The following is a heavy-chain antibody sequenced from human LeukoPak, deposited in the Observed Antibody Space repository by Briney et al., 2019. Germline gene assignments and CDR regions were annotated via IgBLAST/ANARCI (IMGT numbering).Heavy chain of an antibody. V-gene: IGHV3-23*01. Sequence: GGSLRLSCAASGFTFSSYATSWVRQAPGKGLEWVSAISGSGGSTYYADSVKGRFTISRDNSKNTLYLQMNSLRAEDTAVYYCAKDHYDFWSGYDHWGQGTLVTVSS. D-gene: IGHD3-3*01. CDR2: ISGSGGST. J-gene: IGHJ4*02. CDR3: AKDHYDFWSGYDH. CDR1: GFTFSSYA.